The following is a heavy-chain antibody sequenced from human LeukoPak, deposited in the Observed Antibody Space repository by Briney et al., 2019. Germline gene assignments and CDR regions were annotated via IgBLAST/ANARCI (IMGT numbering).Heavy chain of an antibody. V-gene: IGHV4-61*02. CDR2: IYTSGST. CDR1: GGSLSSGNYQ. D-gene: IGHD2-8*02. J-gene: IGHJ4*02. CDR3: AKGTGGTFYYFDY. Sequence: PSETLSLTCTVSGGSLSSGNYQWTWIRQPAGKGLEWIGRIYTSGSTNYNPSLKSRVTISVDTSKNQFSLKLSSVTAADTAVYYCAKGTGGTFYYFDYWGQGTLVTVSS.